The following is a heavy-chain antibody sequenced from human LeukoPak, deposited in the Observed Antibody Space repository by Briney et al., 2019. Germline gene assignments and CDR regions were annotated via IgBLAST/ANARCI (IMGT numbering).Heavy chain of an antibody. D-gene: IGHD3-9*01. CDR2: INSSGGST. Sequence: ASVKVSCKASGYTFTNYYMHWVRQAPGHGLEWMGIINSSGGSTSYAQKFQGRVTMTRDTPTSTVYMELSSLRSEDTAVYYCAREGRGGDWLLDWGQGTLVTVSS. V-gene: IGHV1-46*01. CDR1: GYTFTNYY. CDR3: AREGRGGDWLLD. J-gene: IGHJ4*02.